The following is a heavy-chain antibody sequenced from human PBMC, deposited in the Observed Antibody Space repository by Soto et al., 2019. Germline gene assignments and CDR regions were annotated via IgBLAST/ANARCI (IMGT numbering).Heavy chain of an antibody. CDR2: IKSKTDGGTT. CDR1: GFTFSNAW. J-gene: IGHJ4*02. Sequence: EVQLVESGGGLVKPGGSLRLSCAASGFTFSNAWMSWVRQAPGKGLEWVGRIKSKTDGGTTDYAAPVKGRFTISRDDSKNTLYLQMNSLKTEDTAVYYCTTTTVVQPRFFDYWGQGTLVTVSS. V-gene: IGHV3-15*01. D-gene: IGHD4-17*01. CDR3: TTTTVVQPRFFDY.